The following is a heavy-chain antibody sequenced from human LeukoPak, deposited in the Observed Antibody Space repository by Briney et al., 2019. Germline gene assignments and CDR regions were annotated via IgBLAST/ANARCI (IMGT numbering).Heavy chain of an antibody. CDR2: IIPILGIA. D-gene: IGHD1-1*01. CDR3: ASYWNPNYYGMDV. Sequence: SVKVSCKASGGTFSSYAISWVRQAPGQGLEWMGRIIPILGIANYAQKFQGRVTITADKSTSTAYMELSSLRSEDTAVYYCASYWNPNYYGMDVWGQGTTVTVSS. CDR1: GGTFSSYA. V-gene: IGHV1-69*04. J-gene: IGHJ6*02.